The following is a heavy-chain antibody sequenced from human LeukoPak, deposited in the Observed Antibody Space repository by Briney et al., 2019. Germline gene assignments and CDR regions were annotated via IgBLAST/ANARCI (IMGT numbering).Heavy chain of an antibody. Sequence: PSETLSLTCTVSGGSISSYYWSWIRQPPGKGLEWIGYIYYSGSTNYNPSLKSRVTISVGTSKNQFSLKLSSVTAADTAVYYCARTYSGWPLDYWGQGTLVTVSS. CDR3: ARTYSGWPLDY. CDR2: IYYSGST. CDR1: GGSISSYY. D-gene: IGHD6-19*01. V-gene: IGHV4-59*01. J-gene: IGHJ4*02.